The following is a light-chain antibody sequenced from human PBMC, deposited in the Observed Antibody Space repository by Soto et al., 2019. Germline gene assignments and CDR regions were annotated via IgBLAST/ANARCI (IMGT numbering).Light chain of an antibody. J-gene: IGKJ4*01. CDR2: DAS. CDR3: QQYNSYPLT. Sequence: DIPMSQSPSTLSAYVGDRVTITCRASQSISSWLAWYQQKPGKAPKLLIYDASSLESGVPSRFSGSGSGTEFTLTISSLQPDDFATYYCQQYNSYPLTFGGGTKVDIK. CDR1: QSISSW. V-gene: IGKV1-5*01.